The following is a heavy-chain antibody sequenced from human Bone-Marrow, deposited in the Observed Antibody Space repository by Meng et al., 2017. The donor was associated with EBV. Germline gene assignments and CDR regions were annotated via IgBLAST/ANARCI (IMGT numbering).Heavy chain of an antibody. J-gene: IGHJ4*02. CDR2: IAQSGHGR. V-gene: IGHV3-21*01. CDR3: LTDPNWGAF. Sequence: VQLTVAWGGLVYPCGAFNLSCAGSELMLQTYDIYLVRQGPGEALGWVSYIAQSGHGRANADPVESRITVSMDKNSLYLDMKGLRSDDTAVYYCLTDPNWGAFWGQGTLVTVSS. CDR1: ELMLQTYD. D-gene: IGHD1-26*01.